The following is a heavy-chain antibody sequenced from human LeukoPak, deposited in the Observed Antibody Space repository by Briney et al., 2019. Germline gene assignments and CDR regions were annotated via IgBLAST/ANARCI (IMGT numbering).Heavy chain of an antibody. Sequence: PGRSLRLSCAASGFTFSSYAMHWVRQAPGKGLEWVAVISYDGSNKYYADSVKGRFTISRDNSKNSLYLQMNSLRAEDTAVYYCARDGGYSSGWYDYYYYYYMDVWGKGTTVTVSS. CDR2: ISYDGSNK. J-gene: IGHJ6*03. CDR1: GFTFSSYA. D-gene: IGHD6-19*01. V-gene: IGHV3-30*04. CDR3: ARDGGYSSGWYDYYYYYYMDV.